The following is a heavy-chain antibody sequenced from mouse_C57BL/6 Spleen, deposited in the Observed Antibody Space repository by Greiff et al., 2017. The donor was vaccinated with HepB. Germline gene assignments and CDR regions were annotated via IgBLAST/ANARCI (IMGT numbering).Heavy chain of an antibody. V-gene: IGHV1-64*01. CDR2: IHPNSGST. Sequence: QVQLQQPGAELVKPGASVKLSCKASGYTFTSYWMHWVKQRPGQGLEWIGMIHPNSGSTNYNEKFKSKATLTVDKSSSTAYMQLSSLTSEDSAVYYCARWGDYHWYFDVWGTGTTVTVSS. D-gene: IGHD2-4*01. J-gene: IGHJ1*03. CDR3: ARWGDYHWYFDV. CDR1: GYTFTSYW.